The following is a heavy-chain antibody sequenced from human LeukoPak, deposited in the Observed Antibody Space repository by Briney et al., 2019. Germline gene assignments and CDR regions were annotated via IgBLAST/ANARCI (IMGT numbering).Heavy chain of an antibody. CDR2: ISNDESNK. D-gene: IGHD4-17*01. V-gene: IGHV3-30*18. CDR1: GFTFSTYV. Sequence: GGSLRLSCAASGFTFSTYVIHWVRQAPGKALESMALISNDESNKYYANSVKGRFTISRDNSKNTLYLQMNSLRAEDTALYYCAKDIYADYGAYDYWGQGTLVTVSS. J-gene: IGHJ4*02. CDR3: AKDIYADYGAYDY.